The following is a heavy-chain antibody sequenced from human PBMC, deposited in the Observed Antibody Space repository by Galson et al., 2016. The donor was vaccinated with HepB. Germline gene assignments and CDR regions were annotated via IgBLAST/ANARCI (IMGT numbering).Heavy chain of an antibody. J-gene: IGHJ4*02. D-gene: IGHD3-16*01. Sequence: SLRLSCAASGFTFSKAWMSWVRQAPGKGLEWVGRLKSKNDGGSADYAAPVKGRFIISRDDSTNTLYVQVNSLNFEDTAVYYCTTDSSRPPYPNNDDYERRLFDYWGQGSLVTVSS. V-gene: IGHV3-15*01. CDR1: GFTFSKAW. CDR2: LKSKNDGGSA. CDR3: TTDSSRPPYPNNDDYERRLFDY.